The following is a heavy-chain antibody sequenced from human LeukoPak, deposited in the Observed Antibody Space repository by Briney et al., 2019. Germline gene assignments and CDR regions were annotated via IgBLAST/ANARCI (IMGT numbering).Heavy chain of an antibody. CDR1: GGSISTYY. CDR2: IHYSGST. J-gene: IGHJ4*02. D-gene: IGHD1-26*01. V-gene: IGHV4-59*08. Sequence: PSETLSLTCAVSGGSISTYYWSWIRQPPGRGLEWIGSIHYSGSTSYNSSLKSRVTISVDTSKNQFSLKLSSVTAADTAVYYCARHSSLVGATDYWGQGTLVTVSS. CDR3: ARHSSLVGATDY.